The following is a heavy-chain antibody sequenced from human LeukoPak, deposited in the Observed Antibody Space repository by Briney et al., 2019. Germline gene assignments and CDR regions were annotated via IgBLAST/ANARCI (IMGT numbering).Heavy chain of an antibody. Sequence: PSETLSLTCAVYGGSSSGYYWSRIRQPPGKGLEWIGEINHSGSTNYNPSLKSRVTISVDTSKNQFSLKLSSVTAADTAVYYCAGIAAAGTDYWGQGTLVTVSS. CDR3: AGIAAAGTDY. CDR2: INHSGST. V-gene: IGHV4-34*01. J-gene: IGHJ4*02. D-gene: IGHD6-13*01. CDR1: GGSSSGYY.